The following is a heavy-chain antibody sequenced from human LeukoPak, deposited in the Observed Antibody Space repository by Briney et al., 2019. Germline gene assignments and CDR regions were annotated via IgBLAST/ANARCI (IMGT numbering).Heavy chain of an antibody. CDR2: ISGSGGST. V-gene: IGHV3-23*01. CDR3: AKDPTGKYYYDSSGYYDY. CDR1: GFTFSSYA. Sequence: SGGSLRLSCAASGFTFSSYAMSWVRQAPGKGLEWVSAISGSGGSTYYADSVKGRFTISSDNSKNTLYLQMNSLRAEDTAVYYCAKDPTGKYYYDSSGYYDYWGQGTLVTVSS. D-gene: IGHD3-22*01. J-gene: IGHJ4*02.